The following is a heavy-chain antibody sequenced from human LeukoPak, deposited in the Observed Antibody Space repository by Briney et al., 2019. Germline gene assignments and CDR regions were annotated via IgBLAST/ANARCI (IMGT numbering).Heavy chain of an antibody. D-gene: IGHD2-2*01. V-gene: IGHV3-15*01. CDR3: TTGGPIGYCSSTSCYRYDAFDI. J-gene: IGHJ3*02. CDR1: GFTFTNAW. Sequence: GGSLRLSCAASGFTFTNAWMSWVRQAPGKGLEWVGRIKSKSGAGTTDYAAPVKGRFTISRDDSKNTLYLQMNSLKTEDTAVYYCTTGGPIGYCSSTSCYRYDAFDIWGQGTMVTVSS. CDR2: IKSKSGAGTT.